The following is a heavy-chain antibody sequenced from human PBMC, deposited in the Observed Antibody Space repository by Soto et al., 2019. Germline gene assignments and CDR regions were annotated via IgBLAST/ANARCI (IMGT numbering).Heavy chain of an antibody. CDR2: IYYSGST. CDR3: ARARGASIAARIGDFDI. V-gene: IGHV4-59*01. D-gene: IGHD6-6*01. J-gene: IGHJ3*02. CDR1: GGSISSYY. Sequence: SETLSLTCTVSGGSISSYYWSWIRQPPGKGLEWIGYIYYSGSTNYNPSLKSRVTISVDTSKNQFSLKLSSVTAADTAVYYCARARGASIAARIGDFDIWGQGTMVTVSS.